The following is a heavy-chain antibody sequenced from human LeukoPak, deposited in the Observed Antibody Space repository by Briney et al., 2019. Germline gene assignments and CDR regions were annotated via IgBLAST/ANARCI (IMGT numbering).Heavy chain of an antibody. Sequence: GGSLRLSCAASGFTFNRYNMNWVRRAPGKGLEWVSSISTSSSYIYYADSVRGRFTISRDNAKNSLYLQMNSLRAEDTAVYYCAKDRGGGYSYGYCDYWGQGTLVTVSS. V-gene: IGHV3-21*04. CDR2: ISTSSSYI. CDR1: GFTFNRYN. J-gene: IGHJ4*02. D-gene: IGHD5-18*01. CDR3: AKDRGGGYSYGYCDY.